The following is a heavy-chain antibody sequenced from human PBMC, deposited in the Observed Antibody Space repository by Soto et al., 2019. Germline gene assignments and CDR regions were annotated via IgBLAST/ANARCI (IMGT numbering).Heavy chain of an antibody. J-gene: IGHJ4*02. CDR2: IYYSGST. CDR1: GGSISTYY. CDR3: ARDSSGYYRVFDC. D-gene: IGHD3-22*01. V-gene: IGHV4-59*01. Sequence: SETLSLTCPVSGGSISTYYWSWIRQPPGKGLEWIGFIYYSGSTHYNPSLKSRVTISLDTSKNQFSLMLSSVTAADTAVFYCARDSSGYYRVFDCWGQGTRVTV.